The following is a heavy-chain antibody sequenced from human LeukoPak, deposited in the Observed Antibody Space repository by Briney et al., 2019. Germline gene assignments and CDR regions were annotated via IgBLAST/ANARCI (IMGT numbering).Heavy chain of an antibody. CDR2: IYYSGST. V-gene: IGHV4-59*12. CDR3: ARPRLGATPFDAFDI. J-gene: IGHJ3*02. Sequence: SETLSLTCTVSGGSISSYYWSWIRQPPGKGLEWIGYIYYSGSTNYNPSLKSRVTISVDTSKNQFSLKLSSVTAADTAVYYCARPRLGATPFDAFDIWGQGTMVTVSS. D-gene: IGHD1-26*01. CDR1: GGSISSYY.